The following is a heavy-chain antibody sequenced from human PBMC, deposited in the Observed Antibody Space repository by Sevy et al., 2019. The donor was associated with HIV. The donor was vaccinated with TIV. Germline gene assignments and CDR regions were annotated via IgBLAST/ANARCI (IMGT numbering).Heavy chain of an antibody. CDR3: VRDYAVAFDH. J-gene: IGHJ4*01. CDR1: GFDFRTYP. D-gene: IGHD4-17*01. CDR2: IRAENSGT. Sequence: GGSLRISCVASGFDFRTYPMNWVRQAPGKGLEWISNIRAENSGTNYADSVKGRFTVSRDNAQNSLYLQMNSLRVEDSAVYYCVRDYAVAFDHWGHGVLVTVSS. V-gene: IGHV3-48*04.